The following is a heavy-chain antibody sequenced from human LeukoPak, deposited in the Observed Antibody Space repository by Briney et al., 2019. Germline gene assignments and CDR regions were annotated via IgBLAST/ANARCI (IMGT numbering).Heavy chain of an antibody. CDR3: ARGNGRLAYYFEY. V-gene: IGHV5-51*01. D-gene: IGHD3-16*01. CDR1: GYTFANWW. J-gene: IGHJ4*02. CDR2: VYPGDSDT. Sequence: GESLKISFQASGYTFANWWIGWVRQMPRTGLEWIVVVYPGDSDTRYSPSFQGQVTISADRSTNTAYLQWDSLKAWDTAMYFCARGNGRLAYYFEYWGEGTRVSVSS.